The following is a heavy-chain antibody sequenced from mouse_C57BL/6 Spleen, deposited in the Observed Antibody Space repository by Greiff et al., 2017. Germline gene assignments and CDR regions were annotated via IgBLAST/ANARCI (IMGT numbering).Heavy chain of an antibody. V-gene: IGHV5-17*01. D-gene: IGHD1-1*01. CDR1: GFTFSDYG. J-gene: IGHJ2*01. Sequence: DVQLVESGGGLVKPGGSLKLSCAASGFTFSDYGMHWVRQAPEKGLEWVAYISSGSSTIYYADTVKGRFTISRDNAKNTLFLQMTSLRYEDTAMYYCARRDDGSSYGLDYWGQGTTLTVSS. CDR3: ARRDDGSSYGLDY. CDR2: ISSGSSTI.